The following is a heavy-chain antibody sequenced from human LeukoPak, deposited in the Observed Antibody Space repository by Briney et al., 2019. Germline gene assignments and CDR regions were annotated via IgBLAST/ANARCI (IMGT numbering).Heavy chain of an antibody. J-gene: IGHJ4*02. V-gene: IGHV4-31*03. Sequence: PSETLSLTCNVSVASIASNTHSWPWIRQLPGTGLEWISFISYSDPTSYNPSLRSRVAFSLDTSKNQFSLQLHSVTAADTAVYYCALSQYGEALFDYRGQGSLVTVSS. CDR2: ISYSDPT. CDR3: ALSQYGEALFDY. CDR1: VASIASNTHS. D-gene: IGHD3-10*01.